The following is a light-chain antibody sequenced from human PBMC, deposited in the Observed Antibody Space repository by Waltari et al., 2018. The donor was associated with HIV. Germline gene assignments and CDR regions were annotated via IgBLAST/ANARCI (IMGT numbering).Light chain of an antibody. V-gene: IGLV2-11*01. Sequence: QSALTQPHSVSGSPGQSLTISCTGTSSYVDTFVSWYQQHPGKAPKVIIYDVNKLPSGVPDRFSGSKSGNTAFLTISGLQAEDEADYHCCSHAGNFIFAFGSGTKVTVL. CDR3: CSHAGNFIFA. J-gene: IGLJ1*01. CDR1: SSYVDTF. CDR2: DVN.